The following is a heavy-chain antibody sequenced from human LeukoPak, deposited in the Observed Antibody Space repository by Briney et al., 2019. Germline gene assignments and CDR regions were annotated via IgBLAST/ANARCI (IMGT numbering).Heavy chain of an antibody. V-gene: IGHV3-23*01. J-gene: IGHJ4*02. CDR2: ISGSGGST. D-gene: IGHD3-10*01. Sequence: GGSLRLSCAASGFTFSSYAMSWVRQAPGKGLECVSAISGSGGSTYYADSVKGRFTISRDNSKNTLYLKMNSLRAEDTAVYYCAKCNSEDYYGSYWGQGTLVTVSS. CDR1: GFTFSSYA. CDR3: AKCNSEDYYGSY.